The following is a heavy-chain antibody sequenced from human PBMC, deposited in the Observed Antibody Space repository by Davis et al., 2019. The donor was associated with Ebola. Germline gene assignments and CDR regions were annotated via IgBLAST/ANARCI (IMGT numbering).Heavy chain of an antibody. CDR1: GFTFSSYW. CDR2: IKQDGSEK. J-gene: IGHJ4*02. CDR3: ARDGSSGWYNYFDY. Sequence: GGSLRLSCAASGFTFSSYWMSWVRQAPGKGLEWVANIKQDGSEKYYVDSVKGRFTISRDNAKNSLYLQMNSLRDEDTAVYYCARDGSSGWYNYFDYWGQGTLVTVSS. V-gene: IGHV3-7*01. D-gene: IGHD6-19*01.